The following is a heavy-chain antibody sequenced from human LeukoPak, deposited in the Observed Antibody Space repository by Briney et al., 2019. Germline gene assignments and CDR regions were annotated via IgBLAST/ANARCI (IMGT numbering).Heavy chain of an antibody. Sequence: PGGSLRLSCAASGFTFSSYAMSWVRQAPGKGLEWVSAISGSGGSTYYADSVKGRFTISRDNSKNTLYLQMNSLKAEDTAVYYCAKDHDNWNDHDYGGQGTLVTVSS. CDR1: GFTFSSYA. D-gene: IGHD1-20*01. J-gene: IGHJ4*02. V-gene: IGHV3-23*01. CDR3: AKDHDNWNDHDY. CDR2: ISGSGGST.